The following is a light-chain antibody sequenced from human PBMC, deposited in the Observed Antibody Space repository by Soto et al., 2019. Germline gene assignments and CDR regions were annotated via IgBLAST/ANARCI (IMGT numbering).Light chain of an antibody. J-gene: IGKJ1*01. Sequence: EIVLTQSPGTLSLSPGERATLSCRASQSIATEALAWYQQKPGQAPRLLIYGASSRAAGIPDRFSGSGSGTDFTLTISRLEPEDFAVYYCHQDSTLPCTFGQGTKVDIK. CDR1: QSIATEA. CDR2: GAS. CDR3: HQDSTLPCT. V-gene: IGKV3-20*01.